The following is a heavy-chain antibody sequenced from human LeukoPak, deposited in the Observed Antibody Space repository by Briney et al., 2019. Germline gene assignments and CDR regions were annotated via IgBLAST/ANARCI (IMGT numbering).Heavy chain of an antibody. CDR3: AREVELRFDY. CDR1: GDSVSSNNAA. V-gene: IGHV6-1*01. Sequence: SQTLSLTCAISGDSVSSNNAARDWIRQSPSRGLEWLGRTFYRAEWHYDYALSVKSRITISPDTSKNRFSLQLNSVTPEDTAVYYCAREVELRFDYWGQGTLVTVSS. J-gene: IGHJ4*02. CDR2: TFYRAEWHY. D-gene: IGHD1-7*01.